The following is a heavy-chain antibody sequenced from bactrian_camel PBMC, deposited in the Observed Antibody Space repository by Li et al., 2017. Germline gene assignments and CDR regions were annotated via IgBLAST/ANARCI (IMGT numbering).Heavy chain of an antibody. CDR2: ITYDGIT. Sequence: HVQLVESGGGSVQTGGSLRLSCAASTHTFTTCIRDWYRQAPGQERELVASITYDGITYYSDSVKGRFTISKDNAKNTVYLQLSSLKTEDTGMYFCSRDYHYWGQGTQVTVS. V-gene: IGHV3S53*01. CDR3: SRDYHY. J-gene: IGHJ4*01. D-gene: IGHD5*01. CDR1: THTFTTCI.